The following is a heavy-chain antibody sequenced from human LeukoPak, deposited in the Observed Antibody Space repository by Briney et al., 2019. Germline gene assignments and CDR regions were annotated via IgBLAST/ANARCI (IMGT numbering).Heavy chain of an antibody. CDR3: ARSLFSSSQHFDY. CDR2: ISYDGSNK. D-gene: IGHD6-13*01. J-gene: IGHJ4*02. CDR1: GFTFSNYG. V-gene: IGHV3-30*03. Sequence: GGSLRLSCAASGFTFSNYGMHWARQAPGRGLEGVAVISYDGSNKYYADSVKGRFTISRDDSKNTLYLRMNSLRADDTAVYYCARSLFSSSQHFDYWGQGTLVTVSS.